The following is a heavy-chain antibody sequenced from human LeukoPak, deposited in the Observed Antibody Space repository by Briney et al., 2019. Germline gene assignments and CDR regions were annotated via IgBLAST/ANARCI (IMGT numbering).Heavy chain of an antibody. CDR2: ISDSGGRT. Sequence: GGSLRLSCAVSGITLSNYGMSWVRQAPGKGLEGVAGISDSGGRTNYADSLKGRLTISRDNSRNTLYLQINRLRAEDTAVYFCAKRGVVIRVILVGFHKEAYYFDSWGQGALVTVSS. CDR1: GITLSNYG. V-gene: IGHV3-23*01. CDR3: AKRGVVIRVILVGFHKEAYYFDS. D-gene: IGHD3-22*01. J-gene: IGHJ4*02.